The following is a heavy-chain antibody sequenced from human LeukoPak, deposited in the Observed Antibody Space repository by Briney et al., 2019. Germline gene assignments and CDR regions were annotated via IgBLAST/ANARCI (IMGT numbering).Heavy chain of an antibody. Sequence: ASVKVSCKASGGTFSSYTISWVRQAPGRGLEWMGRIIPILGIANYAQKFQGRVTITADKSTSTAYMELNSLRAEDTAVYYCARDDLTRPGYYYYYYYMDVWGKGTTVTVSS. CDR1: GGTFSSYT. CDR2: IIPILGIA. D-gene: IGHD3-9*01. V-gene: IGHV1-69*04. CDR3: ARDDLTRPGYYYYYYYMDV. J-gene: IGHJ6*03.